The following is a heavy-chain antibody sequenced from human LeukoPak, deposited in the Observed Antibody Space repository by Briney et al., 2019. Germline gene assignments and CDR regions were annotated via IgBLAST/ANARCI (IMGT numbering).Heavy chain of an antibody. Sequence: GESLKISCKGSGYSFTSYWIGWVRQMPGKGLEWMGIIYPGDSDTRYSPSFQGQVTISADKSISTAYLQWSSLKASDTAMYYCARQPLFSPTPNWSGYSLILNAFDIWGQGTMVTVSS. D-gene: IGHD3-3*01. CDR3: ARQPLFSPTPNWSGYSLILNAFDI. J-gene: IGHJ3*02. CDR2: IYPGDSDT. V-gene: IGHV5-51*01. CDR1: GYSFTSYW.